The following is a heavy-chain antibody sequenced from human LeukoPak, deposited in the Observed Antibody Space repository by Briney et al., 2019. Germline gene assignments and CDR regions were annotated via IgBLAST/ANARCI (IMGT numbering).Heavy chain of an antibody. D-gene: IGHD3-16*02. V-gene: IGHV5-51*01. J-gene: IGHJ4*02. CDR2: IYPGDSDT. Sequence: GESLKISCKGSGYSFTSYWIGWVRQMPGKGLEWTGIIYPGDSDTRYSPSFQGQVTISADKSISTAYLQWSSLKASDTAMYYCARRGELRLGELSPFDYWGQGTLVTVSS. CDR3: ARRGELRLGELSPFDY. CDR1: GYSFTSYW.